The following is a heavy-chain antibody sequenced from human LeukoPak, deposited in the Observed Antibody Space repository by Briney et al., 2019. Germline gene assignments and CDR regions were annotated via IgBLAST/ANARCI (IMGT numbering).Heavy chain of an antibody. CDR3: ARDTASTSWKYYGMDV. D-gene: IGHD2-2*01. CDR1: GGSISSYY. J-gene: IGHJ6*02. V-gene: IGHV4-59*01. CDR2: IYYSGST. Sequence: SETLSLTCTVSGGSISSYYWSWIRQPPGKGLEWIGYIYYSGSTNYNPSLKSRVTISVDTSKNQFSLKLGSVTAADTAVYYCARDTASTSWKYYGMDVWGQGTTVTVSS.